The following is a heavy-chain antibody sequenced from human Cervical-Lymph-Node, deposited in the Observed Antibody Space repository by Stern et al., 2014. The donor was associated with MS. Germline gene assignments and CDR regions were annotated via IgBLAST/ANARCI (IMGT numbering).Heavy chain of an antibody. CDR1: GYTFTSYY. Sequence: QVQLGQSGAEVKKPGASVKVSCKASGYTFTSYYMHWVRQAPGQGLEWMGIINPSGGSTSYAQKFQGRVTMTRDTSTSTVYMELSSLRSEDTAVYYCARATYYYDSSGSFDYWGQGTLVTVSS. CDR2: INPSGGST. D-gene: IGHD3-22*01. J-gene: IGHJ4*02. CDR3: ARATYYYDSSGSFDY. V-gene: IGHV1-46*01.